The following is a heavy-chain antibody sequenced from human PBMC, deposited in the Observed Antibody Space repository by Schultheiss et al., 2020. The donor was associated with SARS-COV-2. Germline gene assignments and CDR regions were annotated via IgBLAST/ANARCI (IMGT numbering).Heavy chain of an antibody. CDR3: ARRNTAMAPGGDAFDI. Sequence: SETLSLTCAVSGYSISSGYYWGWIRQPPGKGLEWIGSIYYSGSTYYNPSLKSRVTISVDTSKNQFSLKLSSVTAADTAVYYCARRNTAMAPGGDAFDIWGQGTMVTVSS. V-gene: IGHV4-38-2*01. CDR1: GYSISSGYY. J-gene: IGHJ3*02. CDR2: IYYSGST. D-gene: IGHD5-18*01.